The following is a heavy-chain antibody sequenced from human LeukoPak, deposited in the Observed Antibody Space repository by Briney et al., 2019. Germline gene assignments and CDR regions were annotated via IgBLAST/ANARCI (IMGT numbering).Heavy chain of an antibody. D-gene: IGHD6-6*01. J-gene: IGHJ4*02. CDR1: GYTFTSYY. Sequence: ASVKVSCKASGYTFTSYYMHWVRQAPGQGLEWMGIINPSGGSTSYAQKFQGRVTLTRDTSTSTVYMELRRLRSEDPAVYYCARKAARGFYDYWGQGTLVTVSP. V-gene: IGHV1-46*03. CDR3: ARKAARGFYDY. CDR2: INPSGGST.